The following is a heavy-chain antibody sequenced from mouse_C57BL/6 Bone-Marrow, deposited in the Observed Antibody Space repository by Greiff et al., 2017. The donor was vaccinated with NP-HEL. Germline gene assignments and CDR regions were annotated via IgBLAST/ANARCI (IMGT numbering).Heavy chain of an antibody. CDR2: IYPGDGDT. CDR3: ARPYYYGSYLFDY. V-gene: IGHV1-82*01. Sequence: VQLQQSGPELVKPGASVKISCKASGYAFSSSWMNWVKQRPGKGLEWIGRIYPGDGDTNYNGKFKGKATLTADKSSSTAYMQLSSLTSEDSAVYFCARPYYYGSYLFDYWGQGTTLTVSS. D-gene: IGHD1-1*01. CDR1: GYAFSSSW. J-gene: IGHJ2*01.